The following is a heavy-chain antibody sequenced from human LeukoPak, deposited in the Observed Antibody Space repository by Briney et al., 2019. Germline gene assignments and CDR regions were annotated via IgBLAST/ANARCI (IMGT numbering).Heavy chain of an antibody. V-gene: IGHV1-2*02. CDR3: VREGNELLSKNFDY. D-gene: IGHD2-21*02. J-gene: IGHJ4*02. CDR1: GFTFTGYY. CDR2: INPHSGGT. Sequence: ASVKVSCKAFGFTFTGYYIHWVRQAPGQGLEWMGYINPHSGGTSSPQKFQGRVTMTTDTSISAAHMELSSLISDDTAMYYCVREGNELLSKNFDYWGQGTLVTVSS.